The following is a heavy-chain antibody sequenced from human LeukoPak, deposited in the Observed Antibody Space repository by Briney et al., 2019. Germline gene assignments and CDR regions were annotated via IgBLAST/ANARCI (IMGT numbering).Heavy chain of an antibody. Sequence: SETLSLTCTVSGYSISSGYYWGWIRQPPGKGLEWIGSIYHSGSTYYNPSLKSRVTISVDTSKNQFSLKLSSVTAADTAVYYCARAGSYYDILTGYWDYYYYMDVWGKGTTVTISS. J-gene: IGHJ6*03. D-gene: IGHD3-9*01. CDR2: IYHSGST. CDR3: ARAGSYYDILTGYWDYYYYMDV. V-gene: IGHV4-38-2*02. CDR1: GYSISSGYY.